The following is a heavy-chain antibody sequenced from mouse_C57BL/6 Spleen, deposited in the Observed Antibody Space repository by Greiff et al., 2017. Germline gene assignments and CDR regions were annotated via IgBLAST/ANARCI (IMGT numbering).Heavy chain of an antibody. Sequence: EVKVEESGGGLVKPGGSLKLSCAASGFTFSSYTMSWVRQTPEKRLEWVATISGGGGNTYYPDSVKGRFTISRDNAKNTLYLQMSSLRSEDTALYYGARQKALYYDYPWFAYWGQGTLVTVSA. CDR2: ISGGGGNT. V-gene: IGHV5-9*01. CDR3: ARQKALYYDYPWFAY. CDR1: GFTFSSYT. J-gene: IGHJ3*01. D-gene: IGHD2-4*01.